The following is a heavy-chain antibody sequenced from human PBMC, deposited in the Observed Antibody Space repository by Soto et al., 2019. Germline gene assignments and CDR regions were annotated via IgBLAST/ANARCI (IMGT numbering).Heavy chain of an antibody. CDR1: GYNFTAFG. CDR2: ISNYIGRT. Sequence: QVHLVQSGAEVMQPGASVKVSCKASGYNFTAFGIAWVRQAPGQGLEWVGWISNYIGRTEYEQNLQARVTLTTDRWTSTAYMELRSPRSDDTVVYFCGRDRKTSGSGWYELDYRGQGTAVTVSS. J-gene: IGHJ4*02. D-gene: IGHD6-19*01. CDR3: GRDRKTSGSGWYELDY. V-gene: IGHV1-18*01.